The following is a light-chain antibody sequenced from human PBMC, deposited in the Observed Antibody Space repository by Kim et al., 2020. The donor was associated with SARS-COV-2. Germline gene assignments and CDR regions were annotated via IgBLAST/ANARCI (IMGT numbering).Light chain of an antibody. CDR1: TSNIGAGHD. Sequence: QSVLTQPPSVSGAPGQRVTISCTGSTSNIGAGHDVHWYHHLPGTAPKVLIYGSSNRPSGVPDRFSGSKSGTSASLAITGLQAEDEGDYYCQSYDSGHWVFGGGTQLTVL. J-gene: IGLJ3*02. CDR2: GSS. V-gene: IGLV1-40*01. CDR3: QSYDSGHWV.